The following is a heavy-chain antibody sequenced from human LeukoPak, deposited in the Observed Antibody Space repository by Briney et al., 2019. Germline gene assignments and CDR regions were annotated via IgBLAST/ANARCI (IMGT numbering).Heavy chain of an antibody. CDR3: ARAGVDYYDSSGYPIYYFDP. CDR1: GDSVSSNSAA. CDR2: TYYKSKWYN. J-gene: IGHJ5*02. Sequence: SQTLSLTCAISGDSVSSNSAAWNWIRQSPSRGLEWLGRTYYKSKWYNDYAVSVKSRITINPDTSKNQFSLQLNSVTPEDTAVYYCARAGVDYYDSSGYPIYYFDPWGQGTLDTVSS. D-gene: IGHD3-22*01. V-gene: IGHV6-1*01.